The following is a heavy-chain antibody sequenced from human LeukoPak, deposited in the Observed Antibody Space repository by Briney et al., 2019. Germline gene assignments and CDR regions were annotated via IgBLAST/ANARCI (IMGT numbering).Heavy chain of an antibody. CDR1: GFTFRSYA. Sequence: GGSLRLSCAASGFTFRSYAMTWVRQTPEKSLEWVSTISGGGGSTHYADSVKGRFTISRDNAKNSLYLQMNSLRAEDTAVYYCARHMRDYYYYYYMDVWGKGTTVTISS. V-gene: IGHV3-23*01. CDR3: ARHMRDYYYYYYMDV. CDR2: ISGGGGST. J-gene: IGHJ6*03. D-gene: IGHD2-21*01.